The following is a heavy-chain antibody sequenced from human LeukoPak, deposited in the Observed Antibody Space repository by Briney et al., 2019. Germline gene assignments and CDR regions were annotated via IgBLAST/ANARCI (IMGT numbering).Heavy chain of an antibody. CDR3: ATTGVVVTARYSDY. V-gene: IGHV3-23*01. D-gene: IGHD2-21*02. J-gene: IGHJ4*02. Sequence: PGGSLRLSCAASGFTFSSYAMSWVRQAPGKGLEWVSAISGSGGSTYYADSVKGWFTISRDNSKNTLYLQMNSLRAEDTAVCYCATTGVVVTARYSDYRGQGTLVTVSS. CDR2: ISGSGGST. CDR1: GFTFSSYA.